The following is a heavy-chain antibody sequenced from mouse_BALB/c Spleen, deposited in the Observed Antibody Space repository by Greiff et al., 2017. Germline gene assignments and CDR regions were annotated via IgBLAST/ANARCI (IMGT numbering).Heavy chain of an antibody. CDR1: GYTFTSYW. V-gene: IGHV1S22*01. J-gene: IGHJ3*01. Sequence: LQQPGSELVRPGASVKLSCKASGYTFTSYWMHWVKQKPGQGLEWIGNIYPGSGSTNYDEKFKSKATLTVDTSSSTAYMQLSSLTSEDSAVYYCARLDRYDGAWFAYWGQGTLVTVSA. CDR2: IYPGSGST. D-gene: IGHD2-14*01. CDR3: ARLDRYDGAWFAY.